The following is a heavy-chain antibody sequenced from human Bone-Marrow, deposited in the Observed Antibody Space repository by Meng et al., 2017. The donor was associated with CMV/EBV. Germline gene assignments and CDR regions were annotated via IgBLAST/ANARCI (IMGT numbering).Heavy chain of an antibody. CDR2: IYWNDDK. V-gene: IGHV2-5*01. Sequence: SGPTLVKPTETLTLTCTFSGFSLNTDGVGVGWIRQPPGKALEWLALIYWNDDKRYNPSVKNKLTITKDISKNQVVLTVTNVDPVDTATYYCVRSRYYFDASTGLCWFDPWGHGTLVTVSS. J-gene: IGHJ5*02. CDR1: GFSLNTDGVG. CDR3: VRSRYYFDASTGLCWFDP. D-gene: IGHD3-22*01.